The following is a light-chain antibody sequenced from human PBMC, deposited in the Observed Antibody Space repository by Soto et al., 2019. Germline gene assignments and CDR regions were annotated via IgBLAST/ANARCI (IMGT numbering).Light chain of an antibody. CDR2: EVS. Sequence: QSALTQPPSASGSPGQSVTISCTGTSSDVGGYNYVSWFQQHPGKAPKLIIDEVSKRPSGVPDRFSGSKSGNTASLTVSGLQAEDEADYYCTSYAGSNIWVFGGGTKLTVL. CDR1: SSDVGGYNY. J-gene: IGLJ2*01. CDR3: TSYAGSNIWV. V-gene: IGLV2-8*01.